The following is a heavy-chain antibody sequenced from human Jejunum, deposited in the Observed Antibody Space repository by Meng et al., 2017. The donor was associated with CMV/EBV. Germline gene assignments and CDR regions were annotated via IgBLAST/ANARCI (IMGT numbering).Heavy chain of an antibody. CDR3: SHMVDS. V-gene: IGHV3-66*02. J-gene: IGHJ4*02. CDR1: GITVSNNY. Sequence: SLKISCAVSGITVSNNYMNWVRQAPGKGLEWVSVIYSAGKTDYADSVKGRFTISRDNSKNTLYLQMDSLRPEDAAVYYCSHMVDSWGQGALVTVSS. CDR2: IYSAGKT. D-gene: IGHD2-21*01.